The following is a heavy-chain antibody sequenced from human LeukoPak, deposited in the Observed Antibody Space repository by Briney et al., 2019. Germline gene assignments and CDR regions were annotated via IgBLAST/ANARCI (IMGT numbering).Heavy chain of an antibody. J-gene: IGHJ6*03. D-gene: IGHD6-6*01. CDR1: GLTVSSNY. CDR3: ARDEYSSSSFHYYYYMDV. Sequence: GGSLRLSCAASGLTVSSNYMSWVRQAPGKGLEWVSVIYSGGSTYYADSVKGRFTISRDNSKNTLYLQMNSLRAEDTAVYYCARDEYSSSSFHYYYYMDVWGKGTTVTVSS. V-gene: IGHV3-53*01. CDR2: IYSGGST.